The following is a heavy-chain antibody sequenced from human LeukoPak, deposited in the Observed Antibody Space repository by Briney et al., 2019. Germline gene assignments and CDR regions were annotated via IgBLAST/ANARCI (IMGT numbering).Heavy chain of an antibody. CDR1: GGSINSCY. D-gene: IGHD1-26*01. CDR3: ARLFHPALSGNYPFDY. V-gene: IGHV4-59*01. CDR2: IYYSGST. J-gene: IGHJ4*02. Sequence: SETLSLTCTVSGGSINSCYRSWIRQPPGKGLEWIAYIYYSGSTSYNPSLKSRVTISVDTSKNQFSLKLNSVTAADTAMYYCARLFHPALSGNYPFDYWGQGTLVTVSS.